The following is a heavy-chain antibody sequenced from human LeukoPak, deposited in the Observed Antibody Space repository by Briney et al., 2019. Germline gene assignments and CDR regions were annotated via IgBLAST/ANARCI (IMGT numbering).Heavy chain of an antibody. CDR2: ISSSSSTI. CDR1: EFTFSSYH. J-gene: IGHJ6*03. CDR3: ARDRIEQQRTLGRSSNYYYYYYMDV. Sequence: GGSLRLSCASSEFTFSSYHVNWVRQAPGKGLEWVSYISSSSSTIYYADSVKGRFTISRDNAKNSLYLQMNSLRAEDTAVYYCARDRIEQQRTLGRSSNYYYYYYMDVWGKGTTVTVSS. D-gene: IGHD6-13*01. V-gene: IGHV3-48*01.